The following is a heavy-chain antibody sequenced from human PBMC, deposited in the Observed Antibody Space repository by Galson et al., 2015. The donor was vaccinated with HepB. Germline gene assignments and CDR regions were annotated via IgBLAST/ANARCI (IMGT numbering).Heavy chain of an antibody. CDR2: IIPIFGTA. CDR1: GGTFSSYA. CDR3: ARTGFWSGYSFGY. Sequence: SVKVSCKASGGTFSSYAISWVRQAPGQGLEWMGGIIPIFGTANYAQKFQGRVTITADESTSTAYMELSSLRSEDTAVYYCARTGFWSGYSFGYWGQGTLVTVSS. J-gene: IGHJ4*02. V-gene: IGHV1-69*13. D-gene: IGHD3-3*01.